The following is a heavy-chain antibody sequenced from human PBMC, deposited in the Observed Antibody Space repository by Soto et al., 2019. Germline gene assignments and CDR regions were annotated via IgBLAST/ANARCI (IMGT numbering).Heavy chain of an antibody. CDR2: IYPFYSDT. CDR1: GYSFTSYW. J-gene: IGHJ3*02. V-gene: IGHV5-51*01. D-gene: IGHD3-10*01. Sequence: PGESLKISCKGSGYSFTSYWIFWVRQMPVKGLEFMGIIYPFYSDTRYSPSFQGHVTISSYNSISTSYLQLISLKASDTAMYYFXRXTRVTLLWFGELSGAFDIWGQGKMVTVS. CDR3: XRXTRVTLLWFGELSGAFDI.